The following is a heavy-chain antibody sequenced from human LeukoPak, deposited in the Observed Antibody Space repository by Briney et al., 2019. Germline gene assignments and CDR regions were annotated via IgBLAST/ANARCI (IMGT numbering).Heavy chain of an antibody. V-gene: IGHV1-46*01. Sequence: PGASVKVSCKASGYTFTSYYMHWVRQAPGQGLEWMGIINPSGGSTSYAQKFQGRVTMTRDTSTSTVYMELSSLRSEDTAVYYCARGKGMAWCSSTSCPTYYMDVWGKGTTVTVSS. CDR2: INPSGGST. CDR3: ARGKGMAWCSSTSCPTYYMDV. CDR1: GYTFTSYY. D-gene: IGHD2-2*01. J-gene: IGHJ6*03.